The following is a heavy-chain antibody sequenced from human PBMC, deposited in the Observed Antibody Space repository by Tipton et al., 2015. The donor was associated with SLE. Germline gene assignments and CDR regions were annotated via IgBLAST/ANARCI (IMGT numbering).Heavy chain of an antibody. CDR1: GGSFSGYY. J-gene: IGHJ4*02. V-gene: IGHV4-34*01. CDR3: ARELYDFWSACDY. D-gene: IGHD3-3*01. Sequence: TLSLTCAVYGGSFSGYYWSWIRQPPGKGLEWIGNIYHSGSTNYNPSLKSRVTISVDTSKNQFSLKLSSVTAADTAVHYCARELYDFWSACDYWGQGTLVTVSS. CDR2: IYHSGST.